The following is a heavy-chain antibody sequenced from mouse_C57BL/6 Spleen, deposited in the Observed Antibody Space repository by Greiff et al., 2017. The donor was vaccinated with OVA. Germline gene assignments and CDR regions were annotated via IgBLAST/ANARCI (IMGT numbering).Heavy chain of an antibody. V-gene: IGHV1-22*01. CDR2: INPNNGGT. D-gene: IGHD3-2*02. CDR3: ARTGSGPYYFDY. J-gene: IGHJ2*01. Sequence: VQLQQSGPELVKPGASVKMSCKASGYTFTDYNMHWVKQSHGKSLEWIGYINPNNGGTSYNQKFKGKATLTVNKSSSTAYMELRSLTSEDSAVYYCARTGSGPYYFDYWGQGTTLTVSS. CDR1: GYTFTDYN.